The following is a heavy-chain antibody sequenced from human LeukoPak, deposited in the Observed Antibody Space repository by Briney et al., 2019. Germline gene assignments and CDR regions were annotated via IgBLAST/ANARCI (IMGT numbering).Heavy chain of an antibody. CDR2: IKAKAHGGTI. V-gene: IGHV3-15*01. CDR1: GFTFINAW. Sequence: KAGGSLRLSCAASGFTFINAWMAWVRQAPGKGLEWVGRIKAKAHGGTIEYAAPVKGRFTIPRDDSKNTLYLQMNSLKTEDTAVYYCTTDGVGVEGATYDNWGQGTLVSVSS. D-gene: IGHD1-26*01. CDR3: TTDGVGVEGATYDN. J-gene: IGHJ4*02.